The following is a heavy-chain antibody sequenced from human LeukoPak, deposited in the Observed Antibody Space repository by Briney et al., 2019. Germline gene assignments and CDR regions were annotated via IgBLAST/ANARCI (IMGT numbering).Heavy chain of an antibody. CDR2: IYYSGST. J-gene: IGHJ3*02. CDR3: ARRQYAENAFDI. D-gene: IGHD2-2*01. Sequence: KPSETLSLTCTVSGGSISSYYWSWIRQPPGKGLEWIGYIYYSGSTNYNPSLKSRVTISVDTSKNQFSLKLSSVTAADTAVYYRARRQYAENAFDIWGQGTMVTVSS. CDR1: GGSISSYY. V-gene: IGHV4-59*08.